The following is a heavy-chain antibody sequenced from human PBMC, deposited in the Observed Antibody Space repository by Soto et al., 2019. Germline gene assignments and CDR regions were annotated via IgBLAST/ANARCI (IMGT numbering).Heavy chain of an antibody. D-gene: IGHD5-18*01. J-gene: IGHJ4*02. V-gene: IGHV1-2*02. CDR2: INPNSGGT. CDR1: GYTFTVYY. CDR3: ARQIVDTDMIREY. Sequence: ASVKISCKASGYTFTVYYMHWVRQAPGQGLEWMGWINPNSGGTNYAQKFQGRVTMTRETSISTAYMELSRLRSDDTAVYYCARQIVDTDMIREYWGEGTLVTVSS.